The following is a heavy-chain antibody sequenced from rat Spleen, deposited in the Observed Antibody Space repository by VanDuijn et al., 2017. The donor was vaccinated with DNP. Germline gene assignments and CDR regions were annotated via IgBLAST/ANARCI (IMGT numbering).Heavy chain of an antibody. CDR3: ATERTYDWYFDF. CDR2: IGSTGDNT. CDR1: GFTFSDYY. J-gene: IGHJ1*01. Sequence: EVQLVESGGGLVQPGRSLKLSCAASGFTFSDYYMAWVRQAPTKGLEWVASIGSTGDNTYYSDSVKGRFSLSRDNAKSTLYLQMDSVRSEDTATYYCATERTYDWYFDFWGPGTMVTVSS. V-gene: IGHV5-25*01.